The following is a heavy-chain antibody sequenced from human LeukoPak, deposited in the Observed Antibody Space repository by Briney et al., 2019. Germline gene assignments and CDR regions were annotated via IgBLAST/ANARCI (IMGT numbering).Heavy chain of an antibody. D-gene: IGHD3-16*01. J-gene: IGHJ6*02. V-gene: IGHV3-23*01. Sequence: GGSLRLSCAASGFTFSSYAMSWARQAPGKGLEWVSGISGGGVTTYYADSVKGRFTISRDNSKNTLYLQMNSLRADDTAIYYCARNQQLGGHSYYYYGMDVWGQGTTVTVSS. CDR2: ISGGGVTT. CDR3: ARNQQLGGHSYYYYGMDV. CDR1: GFTFSSYA.